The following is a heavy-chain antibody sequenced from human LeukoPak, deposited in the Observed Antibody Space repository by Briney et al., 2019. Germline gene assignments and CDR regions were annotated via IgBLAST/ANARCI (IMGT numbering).Heavy chain of an antibody. CDR2: IYYSGST. Sequence: SETLSLTCTVSGGSISGSSYYWGWLRQPPGKGLEWIGSIYYSGSTYYNPSLKSRVTISVDTSKNQFSLKLSSVTAADTAVYYCARLSSGWLFDYWGQGTLVTVSS. CDR3: ARLSSGWLFDY. V-gene: IGHV4-39*01. CDR1: GGSISGSSYY. J-gene: IGHJ4*02. D-gene: IGHD6-19*01.